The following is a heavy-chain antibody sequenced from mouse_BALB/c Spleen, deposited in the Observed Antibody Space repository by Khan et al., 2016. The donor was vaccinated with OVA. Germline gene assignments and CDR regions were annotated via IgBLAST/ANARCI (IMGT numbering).Heavy chain of an antibody. J-gene: IGHJ3*01. V-gene: IGHV1S136*01. CDR2: INPYNDGT. CDR3: ARRLIYYGYDAGFAY. CDR1: GYTFTSYV. Sequence: EVQLQESGPELVKPGASVKMSCKASGYTFTSYVMHWVKQKPGQGLEWIGYINPYNDGTKYNEKFKGKATLTSDKSSTTAYMELSSLTSEDSAVYYCARRLIYYGYDAGFAYWGQGTLVTVSA. D-gene: IGHD2-2*01.